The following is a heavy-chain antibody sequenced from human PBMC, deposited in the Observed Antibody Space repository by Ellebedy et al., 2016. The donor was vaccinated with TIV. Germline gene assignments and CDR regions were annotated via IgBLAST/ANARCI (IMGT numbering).Heavy chain of an antibody. Sequence: SETLSLXXAVYGGSFSGHYWSWIRQPPGKGLEWIGEINHSGSTNYNPSLRSRVTMSVDTSKNQFSLKLSSVTAADTAVYYCARGFGGTYLDYFDHWGQGTLVTVS. V-gene: IGHV4-34*01. CDR3: ARGFGGTYLDYFDH. J-gene: IGHJ4*02. D-gene: IGHD1-26*01. CDR2: INHSGST. CDR1: GGSFSGHY.